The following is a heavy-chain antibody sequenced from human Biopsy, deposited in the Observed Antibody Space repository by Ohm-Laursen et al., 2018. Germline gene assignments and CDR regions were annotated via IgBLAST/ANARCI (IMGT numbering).Heavy chain of an antibody. CDR3: ARDVVGRGASFFDF. CDR2: ISVYNGNT. J-gene: IGHJ4*02. D-gene: IGHD1-26*01. Sequence: GSSVKVSCKVSGYTFGNYGIGWVRQAPGQGLERMGWISVYNGNTDYPHKFQGRVTLTTDTSTSTAYMELRSLTSDDTAIYYCARDVVGRGASFFDFWGQGTSVTVSS. CDR1: GYTFGNYG. V-gene: IGHV1-18*01.